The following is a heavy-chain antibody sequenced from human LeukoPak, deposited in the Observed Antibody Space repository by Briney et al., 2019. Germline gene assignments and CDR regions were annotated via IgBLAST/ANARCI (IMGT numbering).Heavy chain of an antibody. Sequence: ASVQVSCKTSGYIFAHNGISWVRQAPGQGPEWMGWISAYNGNTNYAQKLQGRVTMTTDTSTSTAYMELRSLRSDDTAVYYCARATKVPQWLVYNPPHFDYWGQGTLVTVSS. V-gene: IGHV1-18*01. D-gene: IGHD6-19*01. CDR1: GYIFAHNG. J-gene: IGHJ4*02. CDR2: ISAYNGNT. CDR3: ARATKVPQWLVYNPPHFDY.